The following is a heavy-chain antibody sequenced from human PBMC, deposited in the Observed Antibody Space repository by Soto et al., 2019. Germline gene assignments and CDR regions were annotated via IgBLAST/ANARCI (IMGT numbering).Heavy chain of an antibody. CDR2: ITHSGNT. J-gene: IGHJ1*01. D-gene: IGHD3-10*01. V-gene: IGHV4-34*01. CDR3: LRGVRDWYGFAL. Sequence: WIWTRQPPEKGLEWIGEITHSGNTKYDPSPKSRVTISVDTSKSQFSLKLNSVTAADTAVYYFLRGVRDWYGFALCGQGT.